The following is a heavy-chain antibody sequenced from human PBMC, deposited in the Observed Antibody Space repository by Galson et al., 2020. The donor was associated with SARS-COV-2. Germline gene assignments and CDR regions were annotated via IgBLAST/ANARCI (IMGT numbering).Heavy chain of an antibody. Sequence: GESLKISCKGSGYSFTSYWIGWVRQMPRKGLEWMGIIYPGDSDTRYSPSLQGQVTISADKSISTAYLQWSSLKASDTAMYYCARQRHYGDPAFDYWGQGTLVTVSS. CDR1: GYSFTSYW. CDR2: IYPGDSDT. CDR3: ARQRHYGDPAFDY. D-gene: IGHD4-17*01. J-gene: IGHJ4*02. V-gene: IGHV5-51*01.